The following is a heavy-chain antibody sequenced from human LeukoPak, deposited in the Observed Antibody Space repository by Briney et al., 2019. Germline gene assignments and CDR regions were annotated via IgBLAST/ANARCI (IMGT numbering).Heavy chain of an antibody. Sequence: PSETLSLTCAVYGGSFSGYYWSWIRQPPGKGLEWIGEINHSGSTKYTPSLKSRVTISVDTSKNQFSLKLSSVTAADTAVYYCAKGFERNYDFWSGYHGDYWGQGTLVTVSS. D-gene: IGHD3-3*01. CDR2: INHSGST. CDR3: AKGFERNYDFWSGYHGDY. V-gene: IGHV4-34*01. CDR1: GGSFSGYY. J-gene: IGHJ4*02.